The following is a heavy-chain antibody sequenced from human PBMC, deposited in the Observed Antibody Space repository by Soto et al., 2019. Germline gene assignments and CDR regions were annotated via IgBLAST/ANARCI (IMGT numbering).Heavy chain of an antibody. Sequence: QGQLVQSGGEVKNPGASVKVSCKASGYAFNSRYINWVRQAPGQGLEWMGWISGYSAKTNYAQNLQGRVTMTIDTSTNTAYMELRSLTSDDTAVYYCARGGQWDFLSDYWGQGTLVTVSS. V-gene: IGHV1-18*01. D-gene: IGHD1-26*01. CDR3: ARGGQWDFLSDY. CDR1: GYAFNSRY. J-gene: IGHJ4*02. CDR2: ISGYSAKT.